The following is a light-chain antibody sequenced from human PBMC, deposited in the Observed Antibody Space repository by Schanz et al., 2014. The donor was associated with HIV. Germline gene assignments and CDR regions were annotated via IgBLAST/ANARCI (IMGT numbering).Light chain of an antibody. CDR2: QAS. J-gene: IGKJ1*01. Sequence: DIQMTQSPSTLSASVGDRVTITCRASQSISSWLAWYQQKPGKAPKLLIYQASSLETGVPSRFSGSGSGTDFTLTISSLQPDDFATYYCLQNHIYPWTLGQGTKVEVK. CDR3: LQNHIYPWT. V-gene: IGKV1-5*03. CDR1: QSISSW.